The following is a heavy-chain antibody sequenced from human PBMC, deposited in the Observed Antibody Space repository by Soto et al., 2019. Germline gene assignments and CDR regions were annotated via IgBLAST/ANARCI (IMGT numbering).Heavy chain of an antibody. D-gene: IGHD3-3*01. CDR2: TRNKANSYTT. CDR1: GFTFSDHY. V-gene: IGHV3-72*01. CDR3: ARGSRQDYDFWSGYHANYYYYGMDV. J-gene: IGHJ6*02. Sequence: GGSLRLSCAASGFTFSDHYMDWVRQAPGKGLEWVGRTRNKANSYTTEYAASVKGRITISRDDSKNSLYLQMNSLKTEDTAVYYCARGSRQDYDFWSGYHANYYYYGMDVWGQGTTVTVSS.